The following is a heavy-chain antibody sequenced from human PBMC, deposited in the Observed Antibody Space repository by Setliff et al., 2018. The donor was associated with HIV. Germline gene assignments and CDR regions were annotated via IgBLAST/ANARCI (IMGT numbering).Heavy chain of an antibody. J-gene: IGHJ4*02. D-gene: IGHD1-26*01. CDR2: INSGGTDI. V-gene: IGHV3-21*01. CDR1: GFTFSSYA. Sequence: PGGSLRLSCVASGFTFSSYAMDWVRQVPGKAPEWVSYINSGGTDIHYPDSVKGRFSISRDNTKNSLYLQINGLRVEDTAVYYCARDLTPRLGATPFDYWGQGTLVTV. CDR3: ARDLTPRLGATPFDY.